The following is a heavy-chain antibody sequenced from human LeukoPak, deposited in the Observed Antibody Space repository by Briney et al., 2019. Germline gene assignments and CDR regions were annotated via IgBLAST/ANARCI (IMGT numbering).Heavy chain of an antibody. CDR3: ARVEGDTAMVNFDY. V-gene: IGHV4-34*01. CDR2: TNHSGST. J-gene: IGHJ4*02. CDR1: GGSFSGYY. Sequence: KPSETLSLTCAVYGGSFSGYYWSWIRQPPGKGLEWIGETNHSGSTNYNPSLKSRVTISVDTSKNQFSLKLSSVTAADTAVYYCARVEGDTAMVNFDYWGQGTLVTVSS. D-gene: IGHD5-18*01.